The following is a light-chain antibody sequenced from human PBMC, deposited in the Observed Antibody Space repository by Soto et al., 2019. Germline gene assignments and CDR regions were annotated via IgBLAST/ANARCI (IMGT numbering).Light chain of an antibody. V-gene: IGKV1-5*01. CDR3: QQYNSYPWT. CDR1: QSISSW. Sequence: DIQMTQSPSTLSASVGDRVTITCRASQSISSWLAWYQQKPGKAPKLRIYDASSLESGVPPRFSGRGAGTEFTLTISSLQPDDFATYYCQQYNSYPWTFGQGTKVEIK. CDR2: DAS. J-gene: IGKJ1*01.